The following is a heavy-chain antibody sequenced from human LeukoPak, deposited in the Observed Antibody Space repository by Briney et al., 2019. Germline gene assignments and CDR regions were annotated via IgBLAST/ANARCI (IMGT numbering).Heavy chain of an antibody. Sequence: ASVKVSCKASGGTFSSYAISWVRQAPGQGLEWMGGIIPIFGTANYAQKFQGRVTITTDESTSTAYMELSSLRSEDTAVYYCARGDGYNAMNYYFNYWGQGTLVTVSS. CDR3: ARGDGYNAMNYYFNY. D-gene: IGHD5-24*01. CDR2: IIPIFGTA. CDR1: GGTFSSYA. V-gene: IGHV1-69*05. J-gene: IGHJ4*02.